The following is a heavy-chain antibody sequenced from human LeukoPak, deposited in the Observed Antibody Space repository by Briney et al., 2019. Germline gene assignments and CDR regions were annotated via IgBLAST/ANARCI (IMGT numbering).Heavy chain of an antibody. Sequence: GSLRLSCVGSGFTFRIYGMSWVRQAPGRGLEWVSAISGTTGRTYYADSVKGRFTISRDNPKNTLHLQMNSLRAEDTAVYFCARRSGVAVAGAFDYWGQGTLVTVSS. CDR2: ISGTTGRT. D-gene: IGHD6-19*01. CDR3: ARRSGVAVAGAFDY. V-gene: IGHV3-23*01. J-gene: IGHJ4*02. CDR1: GFTFRIYG.